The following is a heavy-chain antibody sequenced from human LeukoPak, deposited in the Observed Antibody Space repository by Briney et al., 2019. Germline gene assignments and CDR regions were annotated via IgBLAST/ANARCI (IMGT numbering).Heavy chain of an antibody. V-gene: IGHV3-23*01. CDR2: ISGVGDTT. CDR1: GFTSSSYV. Sequence: GGSLRLSCAASGFTSSSYVMSWVRQAPGKGLEWVSDISGVGDTTYYADSVKGRFTISRDNSKNTLYLQMNSVRAEDRAVYYCAKTYSSSWSTDYWGQGTLVTVSS. CDR3: AKTYSSSWSTDY. D-gene: IGHD6-13*01. J-gene: IGHJ4*02.